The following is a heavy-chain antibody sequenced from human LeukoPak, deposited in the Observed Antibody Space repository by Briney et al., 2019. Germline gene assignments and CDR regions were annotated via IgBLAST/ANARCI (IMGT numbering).Heavy chain of an antibody. V-gene: IGHV6-1*01. CDR1: GDSVSSSSAA. D-gene: IGHD6-13*01. CDR3: ARESGIATTGRWFDP. CDR2: TYFRSDWFN. J-gene: IGHJ5*02. Sequence: SQTLSLTCALSGDSVSSSSAAWNWIRQSPSRGLEWLGRTYFRSDWFNDYAVSVKSRITVNPDTSKNQFSLHLSSVTPEDTAVYYCARESGIATTGRWFDPWGQGTLVTVSS.